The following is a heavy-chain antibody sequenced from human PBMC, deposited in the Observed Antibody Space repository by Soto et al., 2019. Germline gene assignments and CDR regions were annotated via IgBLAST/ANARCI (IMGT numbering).Heavy chain of an antibody. D-gene: IGHD4-4*01. CDR3: ARGETVTKHRTNQRGVWYYHYGMDV. Sequence: SVKVSCKASGCTYSSYAISWVRQAPGQGLEWMGGIIPIFGTANYAQKFQGRVTITADESTSTAYMELSSLRSEDTAVYYCARGETVTKHRTNQRGVWYYHYGMDVWGQGHTVTVSS. CDR2: IIPIFGTA. V-gene: IGHV1-69*13. J-gene: IGHJ6*02. CDR1: GCTYSSYA.